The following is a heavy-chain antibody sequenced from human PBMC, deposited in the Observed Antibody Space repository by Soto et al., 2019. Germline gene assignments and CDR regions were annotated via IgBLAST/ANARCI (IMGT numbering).Heavy chain of an antibody. V-gene: IGHV1-18*01. Sequence: QVQLVQSGAEVKKPGASMKVSCKASGFTFTSYGISWVRQAPGQGLEWMGWVSAYNGNTHYAQKLQGRVTMTTDTSTTTAYMELRSLRSDEPAVYYCSRGGSSWQPHEDYWGQGTLVTVSS. J-gene: IGHJ4*02. CDR3: SRGGSSWQPHEDY. CDR1: GFTFTSYG. D-gene: IGHD6-13*01. CDR2: VSAYNGNT.